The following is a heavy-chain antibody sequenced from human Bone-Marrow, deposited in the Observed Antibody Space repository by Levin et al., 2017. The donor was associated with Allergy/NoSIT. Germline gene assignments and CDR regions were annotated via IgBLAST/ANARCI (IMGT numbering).Heavy chain of an antibody. D-gene: IGHD3-9*01. CDR3: ARYDTSKHNNWFDP. J-gene: IGHJ5*02. Sequence: PGGSLRLSCAASGFTFSSDWMTWVRRAPGNGLEWVANIKEDGSEESYADSVRGRFTISRDNAKNSLHLQMNSLRVEDTAIYYCARYDTSKHNNWFDPRGQGTLVTVSS. V-gene: IGHV3-7*01. CDR2: IKEDGSEE. CDR1: GFTFSSDW.